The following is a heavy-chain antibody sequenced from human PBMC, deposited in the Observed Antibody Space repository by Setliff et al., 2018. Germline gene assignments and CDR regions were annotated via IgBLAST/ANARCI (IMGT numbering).Heavy chain of an antibody. Sequence: PSETLSLTCSLELWSFTGYYWTWIRQVPGKGLEWVSVISGSGYSTYDADSVKGRFTTSRDNSKNTVFMQMNSLRAEDTAVYYWAIHRNSYAYSPLDYWGQGTLVTVSS. D-gene: IGHD3-16*01. CDR3: AIHRNSYAYSPLDY. CDR1: LWSFTGYY. J-gene: IGHJ4*02. V-gene: IGHV3-23*01. CDR2: ISGSGYST.